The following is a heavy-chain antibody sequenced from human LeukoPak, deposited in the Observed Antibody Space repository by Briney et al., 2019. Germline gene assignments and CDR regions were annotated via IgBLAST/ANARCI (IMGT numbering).Heavy chain of an antibody. Sequence: PGGSLRLSCTASGFTFGDYAMSWFRQAPGKGLEWVSYISSSSSTIYYADSVKGRFTISRDNAKNSLYLQMNSLRAEDTAVYYCAREARYYYGSGSYYTDGFDYWGQGTLVTVSS. V-gene: IGHV3-48*04. CDR2: ISSSSSTI. CDR3: AREARYYYGSGSYYTDGFDY. D-gene: IGHD3-10*01. J-gene: IGHJ4*02. CDR1: GFTFGDYA.